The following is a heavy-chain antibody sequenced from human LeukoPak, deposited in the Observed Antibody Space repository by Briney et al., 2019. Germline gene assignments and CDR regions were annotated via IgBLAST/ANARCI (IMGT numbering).Heavy chain of an antibody. V-gene: IGHV4-4*07. J-gene: IGHJ4*02. Sequence: SETLSLTCTVYGGSISNYYWNWIRQPAGKGLEWIGRIYSSGITSHNPSLKGRVTLSVDTSKNQISLKLSSVTAADTAVYFCARDQGGYSSGLSFDNWGQGTQVTVSS. D-gene: IGHD6-19*01. CDR3: ARDQGGYSSGLSFDN. CDR1: GGSISNYY. CDR2: IYSSGIT.